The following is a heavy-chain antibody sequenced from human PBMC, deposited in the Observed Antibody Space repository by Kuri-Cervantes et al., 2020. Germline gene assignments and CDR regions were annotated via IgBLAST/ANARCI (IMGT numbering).Heavy chain of an antibody. CDR3: ARGPVGDYGDY. J-gene: IGHJ4*02. CDR2: INPSGGST. D-gene: IGHD4-17*01. CDR1: GGTFSSYA. V-gene: IGHV1-46*01. Sequence: ASVKVSCKASGGTFSSYAISWVRQAPGQGLEWMGIINPSGGSTSYAQKFQGRVTMTRDTSTSTVYMELSSLRSEDTAVYYCARGPVGDYGDYWGQGTLVTVSS.